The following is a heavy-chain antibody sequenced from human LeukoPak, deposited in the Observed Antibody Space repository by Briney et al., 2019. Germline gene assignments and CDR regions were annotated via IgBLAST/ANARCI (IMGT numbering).Heavy chain of an antibody. CDR1: GYTFTSCY. Sequence: GASVKVSCKASGYTFTSCYMHWVRQAPGQGLEWMGIINPSGGSTSYAQKFQGRVTMTRDTSTSTVYMELSSLRSEDTAVYYCARDRAGSPNYYYYGMDVWGQGTTVTVSS. D-gene: IGHD2-15*01. CDR2: INPSGGST. CDR3: ARDRAGSPNYYYYGMDV. J-gene: IGHJ6*02. V-gene: IGHV1-46*01.